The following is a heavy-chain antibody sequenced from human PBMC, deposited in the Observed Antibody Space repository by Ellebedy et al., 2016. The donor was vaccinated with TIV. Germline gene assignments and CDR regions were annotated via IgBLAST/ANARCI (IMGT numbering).Heavy chain of an antibody. CDR3: ATLQDFWSGYPTTPLDY. CDR1: GYTLTELS. CDR2: FDPEDGET. V-gene: IGHV1-24*01. Sequence: AASAKVSCKVSGYTLTELSMHWVRQAPGKGLEWRGGFDPEDGETIYAQKFQGRVTMTEDTSTDTAYMDLSSLRSEDTAVYYCATLQDFWSGYPTTPLDYWGRGTLVTVSS. D-gene: IGHD3-3*01. J-gene: IGHJ4*02.